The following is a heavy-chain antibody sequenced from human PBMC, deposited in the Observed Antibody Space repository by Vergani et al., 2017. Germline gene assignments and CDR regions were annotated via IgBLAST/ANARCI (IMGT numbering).Heavy chain of an antibody. D-gene: IGHD2-21*02. CDR1: GFSLSTSGVG. CDR3: ARASYCGGDCYFAFDI. Sequence: QITLKESGPTLVKPTQTLTLTCTFSGFSLSTSGVGVGWIRQPPGKALEWLALIYWNDDKRYSPSLKSRLTITKDTPKNQVVLTMTNMDPVDTATYYCARASYCGGDCYFAFDIWGQGTMVTVSS. CDR2: IYWNDDK. J-gene: IGHJ3*02. V-gene: IGHV2-5*01.